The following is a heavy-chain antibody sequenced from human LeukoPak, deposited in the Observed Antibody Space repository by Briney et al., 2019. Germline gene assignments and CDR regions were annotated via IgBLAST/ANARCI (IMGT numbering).Heavy chain of an antibody. J-gene: IGHJ5*02. CDR1: GFTFSNAW. Sequence: GGSPRLSCATSGFTFSNAWMNWVRQAPGKGLEWVGRIRSNSDGGTIDYAAPVKGRFTLSRDDSKTTLYLQMNSLQTEDTAVYYCATDFYDSTWGQGTLVTVSS. CDR3: ATDFYDST. D-gene: IGHD3-22*01. CDR2: IRSNSDGGTI. V-gene: IGHV3-15*07.